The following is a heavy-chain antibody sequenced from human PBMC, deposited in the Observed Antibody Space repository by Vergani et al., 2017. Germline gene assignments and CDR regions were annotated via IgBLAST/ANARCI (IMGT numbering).Heavy chain of an antibody. V-gene: IGHV3-9*01. D-gene: IGHD5-12*01. J-gene: IGHJ3*01. CDR1: GITFWKFG. Sequence: EVDLVESGGGLAQPGGSLRLSCEASGITFWKFGMHWVRQGPGKGLEWVSGISWNSGAVDYADSVRGRFTISRDNAKNSLFLEMNSLRFEEKAVYFCTKGSVYYHDSAGHGYDPYTGFDLWGQGTLVTVSS. CDR3: TKGSVYYHDSAGHGYDPYTGFDL. CDR2: ISWNSGAV.